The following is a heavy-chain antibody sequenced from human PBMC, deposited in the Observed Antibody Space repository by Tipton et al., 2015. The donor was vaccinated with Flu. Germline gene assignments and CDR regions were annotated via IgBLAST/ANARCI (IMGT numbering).Heavy chain of an antibody. CDR1: GGFFSGYY. D-gene: IGHD1/OR15-1a*01. Sequence: TLSLTCAVYGGFFSGYYWSWIRQPPGEGLEWIGEINHSGTTHYKPSLKSRLTISVDASKNLFSLRLNSVTAADTAVYYCARRSGTWNNAGFDPWGQGTLVTVSS. CDR3: ARRSGTWNNAGFDP. J-gene: IGHJ5*02. V-gene: IGHV4-34*01. CDR2: INHSGTT.